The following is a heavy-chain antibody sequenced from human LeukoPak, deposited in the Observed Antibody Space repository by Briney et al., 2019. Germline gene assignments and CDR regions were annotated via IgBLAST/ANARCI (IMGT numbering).Heavy chain of an antibody. CDR2: ISSNGGKT. CDR3: AKDYGGENLDY. V-gene: IGHV3-64D*09. J-gene: IGHJ4*02. CDR1: GFTFSAYA. D-gene: IGHD4-23*01. Sequence: GGSLRLSCSVSGFTFSAYAMHWVRQAPGRGLQYVSSISSNGGKTYYVDSVKGRFTISRDNSKNTLYLQMSSLRLEDTAVYYCAKDYGGENLDYWGQGTLVTVSS.